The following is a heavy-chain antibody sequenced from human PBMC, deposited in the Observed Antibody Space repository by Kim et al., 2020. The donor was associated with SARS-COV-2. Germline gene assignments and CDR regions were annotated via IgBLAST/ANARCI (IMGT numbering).Heavy chain of an antibody. CDR2: GST. V-gene: IGHV4-39*07. Sequence: SETLSLTCTVSGGSISSYSYYWGWVRQPPGKGLEWIGSGSTYYNPSLKSRVTISVDTSKNQFSLKLSSVTAADTAVYYCARAGGPMVRGVENWFGPWCQGTLVTVSS. J-gene: IGHJ5*02. CDR1: GGSISSYSYY. D-gene: IGHD3-10*01. CDR3: ARAGGPMVRGVENWFGP.